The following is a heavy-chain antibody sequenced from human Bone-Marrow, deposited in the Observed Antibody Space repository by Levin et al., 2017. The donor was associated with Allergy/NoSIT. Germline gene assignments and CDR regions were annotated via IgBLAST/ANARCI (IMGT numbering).Heavy chain of an antibody. J-gene: IGHJ4*02. CDR1: GFTYNFNMYA. CDR2: ISSYGSST. Sequence: GESLKISCSASGFTYNFNMYAMHWVRQAPGKGLESVSSISSYGSSTYYADSVKGRFTISRDNSKNTLYLQMNILRNEDTAVYYCVKGKEYCSDETCQKYYFDSWGQGTLVSVSS. V-gene: IGHV3-64D*06. CDR3: VKGKEYCSDETCQKYYFDS. D-gene: IGHD2-15*01.